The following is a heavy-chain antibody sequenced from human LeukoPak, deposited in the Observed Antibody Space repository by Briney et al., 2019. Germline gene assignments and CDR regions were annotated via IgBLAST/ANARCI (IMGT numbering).Heavy chain of an antibody. Sequence: GGSLRLSCAASGFIVSTSYMSWVRRAPGKGLEWVSFIHRDDKTYYADSVKGRFTMSRDSSKNTLYLQMNSLGADDTAVYYCAREVISTPSYFDYWGQGILVTVSS. CDR1: GFIVSTSY. J-gene: IGHJ4*02. D-gene: IGHD2-2*01. CDR2: IHRDDKT. V-gene: IGHV3-53*01. CDR3: AREVISTPSYFDY.